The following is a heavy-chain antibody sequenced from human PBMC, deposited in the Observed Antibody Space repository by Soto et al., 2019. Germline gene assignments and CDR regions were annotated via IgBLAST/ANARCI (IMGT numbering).Heavy chain of an antibody. V-gene: IGHV3-23*01. J-gene: IGHJ4*02. Sequence: EVQLLESGGGLVQPGGSLRLSCAASGFTFNNYAMTWIRQAPGKGLEWVATVSDSGETSLSADSVKGRFTISRDNFRKTLYLQMNKLRTEETATYYCAKEMPLGGILGAEPLDYWGQGTLVTVSS. CDR3: AKEMPLGGILGAEPLDY. D-gene: IGHD1-26*01. CDR2: VSDSGETS. CDR1: GFTFNNYA.